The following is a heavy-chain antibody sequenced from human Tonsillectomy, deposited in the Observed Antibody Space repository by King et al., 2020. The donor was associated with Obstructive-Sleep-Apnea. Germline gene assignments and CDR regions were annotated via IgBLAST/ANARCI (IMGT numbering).Heavy chain of an antibody. V-gene: IGHV3-23*04. CDR2: ISGSGGST. J-gene: IGHJ5*02. CDR1: VFTFSSYA. Sequence: VQLVESGGGLVQPGGSLRLSCAASVFTFSSYAMSWVRQAPGKGLEWVSAISGSGGSTYYADSVKGRFTISRDNSKNTLYLPMNSLRAEDTAVYYCAEDGLLWFGELKYTWFDPWGQGTLVTVSS. D-gene: IGHD3-10*01. CDR3: AEDGLLWFGELKYTWFDP.